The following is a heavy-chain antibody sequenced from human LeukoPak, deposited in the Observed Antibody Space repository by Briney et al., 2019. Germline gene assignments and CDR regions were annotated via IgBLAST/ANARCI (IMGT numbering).Heavy chain of an antibody. CDR1: GSTFSSYA. Sequence: GGSRSPSCAASGSTFSSYAMSWVRQAPGKGLEWVSAMSGSGGSTYYADSVKGRFTISRDNSKNTLYLQINSLSAEAKAVAYCPKSGWLRLVYWSRGTLVTVFS. CDR2: MSGSGGST. J-gene: IGHJ4*02. CDR3: PKSGWLRLVY. D-gene: IGHD5-12*01. V-gene: IGHV3-23*01.